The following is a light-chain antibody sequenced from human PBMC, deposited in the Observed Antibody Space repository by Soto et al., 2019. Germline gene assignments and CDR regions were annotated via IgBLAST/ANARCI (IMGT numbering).Light chain of an antibody. CDR3: QQTYSSPIT. V-gene: IGKV1-39*01. CDR2: AAS. Sequence: IRITKSASTLSGSVGDRVTITCRASQVISTSLAWYQVKPGKAPKLLISAASILQSGVPSRFSGSGSGTDFTPTISNLQPEDFAGYYCQQTYSSPITFGQGTRLEIK. CDR1: QVISTS. J-gene: IGKJ5*01.